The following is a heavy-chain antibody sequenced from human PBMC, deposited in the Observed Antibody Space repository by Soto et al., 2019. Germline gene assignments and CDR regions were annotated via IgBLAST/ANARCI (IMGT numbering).Heavy chain of an antibody. J-gene: IGHJ6*02. CDR2: IYTSGST. Sequence: QVQLQESGPGLVKPSETLSLTCTVSGGFISTYYWSWIRQPAGKGLEWIGRIYTSGSTNYNPSLKSRVTMSIDTSKNQLALKLSSVTAADTTVYYCTRGTPRGYFYYGLDVWGQGTTVTVSS. V-gene: IGHV4-4*07. CDR1: GGFISTYY. CDR3: TRGTPRGYFYYGLDV.